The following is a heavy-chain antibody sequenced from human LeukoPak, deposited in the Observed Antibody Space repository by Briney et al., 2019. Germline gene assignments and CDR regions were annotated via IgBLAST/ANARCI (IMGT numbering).Heavy chain of an antibody. Sequence: GGSLRLSCAASGFTFSSYAMSWVRQAPGKGLEWVSAISGRGGSTYYADSVKGRFTISRDNSKNTLYLQMNSLRAEDTAVYYCAKDLRYDSSGYFGYWGQGTRVTVSS. D-gene: IGHD3-22*01. CDR2: ISGRGGST. CDR3: AKDLRYDSSGYFGY. V-gene: IGHV3-23*01. CDR1: GFTFSSYA. J-gene: IGHJ4*02.